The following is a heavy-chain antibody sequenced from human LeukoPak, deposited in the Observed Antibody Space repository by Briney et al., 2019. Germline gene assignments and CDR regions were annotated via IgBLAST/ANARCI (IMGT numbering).Heavy chain of an antibody. Sequence: SVKVSCKASGGTFSSYAISWARQAPGQGLEWMGGIIPIFGTANYAQKFQGRVTITADESTSTAYMELSSLRSEDTAVYYCASQYNSSWYGGYWFDPWGQGTLVTVSS. J-gene: IGHJ5*02. CDR3: ASQYNSSWYGGYWFDP. CDR2: IIPIFGTA. V-gene: IGHV1-69*01. D-gene: IGHD6-13*01. CDR1: GGTFSSYA.